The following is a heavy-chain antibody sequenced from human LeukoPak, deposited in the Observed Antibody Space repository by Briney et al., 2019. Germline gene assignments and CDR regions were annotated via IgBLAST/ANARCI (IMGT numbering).Heavy chain of an antibody. J-gene: IGHJ6*03. CDR3: ARDLGYSYGYGYYMDV. Sequence: GASVKVSCKASGYTFTGYYMHWVRQAPGQGLEWMGWINPNSGGTNYAQKFQGRVTMTRDTSISTAYMELSRLRSDDTAVYYCARDLGYSYGYGYYMDVWGKGTTVTISS. V-gene: IGHV1-2*02. CDR2: INPNSGGT. CDR1: GYTFTGYY. D-gene: IGHD5-18*01.